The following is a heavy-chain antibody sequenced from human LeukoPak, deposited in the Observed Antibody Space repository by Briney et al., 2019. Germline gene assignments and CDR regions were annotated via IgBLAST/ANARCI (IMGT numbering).Heavy chain of an antibody. CDR3: ARGPWFGELFPGGRFDY. Sequence: GGSLRLSCAASGFTFSSYAMHWVRQAPGKGLEWVAVISYDGSNKYYADSVKGRFTISRDNSKNTLYLQMNSLRAEDTAVYYCARGPWFGELFPGGRFDYWGQGTLVTVSS. CDR1: GFTFSSYA. J-gene: IGHJ4*02. CDR2: ISYDGSNK. D-gene: IGHD3-10*01. V-gene: IGHV3-30-3*01.